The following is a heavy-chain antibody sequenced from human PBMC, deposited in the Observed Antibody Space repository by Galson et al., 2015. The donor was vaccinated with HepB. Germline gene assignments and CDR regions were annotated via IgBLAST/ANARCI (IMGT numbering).Heavy chain of an antibody. CDR2: ISSSSSYI. D-gene: IGHD5-18*01. CDR3: ARGGRGYSYEVLGVDYYYYGMDV. V-gene: IGHV3-21*01. Sequence: SLRLSCAASGFTFSSYSMNWVRQAPGKGLEWVSSISSSSSYIYYADSVKGRFTISRDNAKNSLYLQMNSLRAEDTAVYYCARGGRGYSYEVLGVDYYYYGMDVWGQGTTVTVSS. J-gene: IGHJ6*02. CDR1: GFTFSSYS.